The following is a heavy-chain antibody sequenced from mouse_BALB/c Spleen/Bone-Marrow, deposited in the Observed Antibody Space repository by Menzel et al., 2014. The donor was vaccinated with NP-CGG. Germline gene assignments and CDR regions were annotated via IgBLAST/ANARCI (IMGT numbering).Heavy chain of an antibody. J-gene: IGHJ2*01. CDR3: AXYRLGTYFDY. Sequence: DVKLVESGAELVKPGASVKLSCTASGFNIKDTYMHWVQQRPEQSLEWIGRIDPAHGNTKYDPKFQGKATVTADTSSNTAFLQLSSLTTEDTVVYYCAXYRLGTYFDYWGQGXTLTVAS. CDR2: IDPAHGNT. V-gene: IGHV14-3*02. D-gene: IGHD2-14*01. CDR1: GFNIKDTY.